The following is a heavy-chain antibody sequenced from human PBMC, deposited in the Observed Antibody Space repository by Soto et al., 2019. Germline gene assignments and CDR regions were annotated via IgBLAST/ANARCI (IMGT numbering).Heavy chain of an antibody. D-gene: IGHD2-15*01. CDR1: GFTFSSYS. J-gene: IGHJ5*02. Sequence: NPGGSLRLSCAASGFTFSSYSMNWVRQAPGKGLEWVSSISSSSYIYYADSVKGRFTISRDNAKNSLYLQMNSLRAEDTAVYYCARELVLGYCSGGSCPTGWFDPWGQGTLVTVSS. V-gene: IGHV3-21*01. CDR3: ARELVLGYCSGGSCPTGWFDP. CDR2: ISSSSYI.